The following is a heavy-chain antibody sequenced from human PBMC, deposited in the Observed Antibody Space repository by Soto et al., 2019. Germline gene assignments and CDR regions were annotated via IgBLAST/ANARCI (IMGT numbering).Heavy chain of an antibody. CDR1: GFSLSTNGVG. D-gene: IGHD6-13*01. J-gene: IGHJ4*02. V-gene: IGHV2-5*02. CDR3: AHKPYSSRWAVDY. CDR2: IYWDDDK. Sequence: QITLKESGTTLVKPTQPRTLTCTFSGFSLSTNGVGVGWIRQPPGKALAWLALIYWDDDKRYTPSLKTSLTITKDTSKHQVVLTITNMDPVDTDTYCYAHKPYSSRWAVDYWGQGTLVTVSS.